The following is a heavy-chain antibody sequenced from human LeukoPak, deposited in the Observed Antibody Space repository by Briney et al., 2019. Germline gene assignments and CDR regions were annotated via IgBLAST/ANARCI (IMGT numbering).Heavy chain of an antibody. CDR2: ISSSSSYI. CDR3: ATSDGYSSGWVDY. CDR1: GFTFSSYS. D-gene: IGHD6-19*01. V-gene: IGHV3-21*01. J-gene: IGHJ4*02. Sequence: GGSLRLSCAASGFTFSSYSMNWVRQAPGKGLEWVSSISSSSSYIYYADSVKGRFTISRDNAKNSLHLQMNSLRAEDTAVYYCATSDGYSSGWVDYWGQGTLVTVSS.